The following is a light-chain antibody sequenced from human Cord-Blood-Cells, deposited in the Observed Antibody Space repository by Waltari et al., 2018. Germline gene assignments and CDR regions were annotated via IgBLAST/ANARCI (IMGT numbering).Light chain of an antibody. CDR3: SSYTSSSTGFYV. CDR2: DVS. J-gene: IGLJ1*01. Sequence: SPLTQPASVSGCPRPSVTISCHETISHIGGYNYVSCYQQHPVKAPKLMLYDVSNRPSGCSNRFSGSKSGNTASLTISGLQAEDEADDYCSSYTSSSTGFYVFGTGTKVTVL. CDR1: ISHIGGYNY. V-gene: IGLV2-14*01.